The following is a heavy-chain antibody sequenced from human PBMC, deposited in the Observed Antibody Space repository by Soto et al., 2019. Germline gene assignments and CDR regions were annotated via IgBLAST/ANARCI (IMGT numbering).Heavy chain of an antibody. CDR1: DSVSSNSAA. V-gene: IGHV6-1*01. CDR2: TYYRSKWNN. Sequence: DSVSSNSAAWNWVRQSPSRGLEWLGRTYYRSKWNNDYAVSVKRRITINPDTSKNQFSLQLNSVTPEDTAVYYCARERDCINGVCYDFDAWGQGTLVTVSS. J-gene: IGHJ4*02. CDR3: ARERDCINGVCYDFDA. D-gene: IGHD2-8*01.